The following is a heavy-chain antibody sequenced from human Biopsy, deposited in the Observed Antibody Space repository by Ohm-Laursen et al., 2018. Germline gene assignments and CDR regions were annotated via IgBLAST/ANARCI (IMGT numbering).Heavy chain of an antibody. Sequence: SETLSLTCTVSGGSISSYYWTWIRQPPGKGLEWIGDVYYSGSTNRNPSLKSLVTILVDTSKNQFSLKLYSVTAADTAVYYCARVEAGTYDALDIWGQGTLVAVSA. CDR1: GGSISSYY. V-gene: IGHV4-59*01. D-gene: IGHD1-26*01. J-gene: IGHJ3*02. CDR2: VYYSGST. CDR3: ARVEAGTYDALDI.